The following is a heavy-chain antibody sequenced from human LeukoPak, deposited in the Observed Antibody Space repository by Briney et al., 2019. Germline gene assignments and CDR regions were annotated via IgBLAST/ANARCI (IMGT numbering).Heavy chain of an antibody. CDR3: ARVRGGGGSFDV. CDR1: GFAFSTYS. Sequence: GGSLRLSCAASGFAFSTYSMNWVRQAPGKGLEWLSYITCVSSTIYYTDSVKGRFTISRDNAKNSLYLQMNSLRAEDTAVYYCARVRGGGGSFDVWGLGTMVTVCS. V-gene: IGHV3-48*01. D-gene: IGHD3-16*01. J-gene: IGHJ3*01. CDR2: ITCVSSTI.